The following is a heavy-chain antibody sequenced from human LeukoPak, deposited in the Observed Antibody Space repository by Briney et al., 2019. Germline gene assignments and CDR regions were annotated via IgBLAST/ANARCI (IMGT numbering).Heavy chain of an antibody. CDR1: GYTFTGYY. D-gene: IGHD5-24*01. CDR2: INPNSGGT. Sequence: ASVKVSCKASGYTFTGYYIHWVRQAPGQGFEWMAWINPNSGGTNYAQKFQGRVTMTRDTSISTAYLDLSRLRSDDTAVYYCARVVVRDANNYKDYWGQGTLVTVSS. V-gene: IGHV1-2*02. CDR3: ARVVVRDANNYKDY. J-gene: IGHJ4*02.